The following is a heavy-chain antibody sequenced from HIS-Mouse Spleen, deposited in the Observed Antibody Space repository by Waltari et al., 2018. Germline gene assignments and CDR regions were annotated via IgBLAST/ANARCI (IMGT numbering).Heavy chain of an antibody. CDR3: ARDGYEYSSSLGAFDI. D-gene: IGHD6-6*01. V-gene: IGHV4-34*01. Sequence: QVQLQQWGAGLLKPSETLSLTCAVYGGSFSGYYWSWIRQPPGKGLEWIGEINHSGSTNYNPSLKSRVTISVDTSKNQFSLKLSSVTAADTAVYYCARDGYEYSSSLGAFDIWGQGTMVTVSS. CDR2: INHSGST. J-gene: IGHJ3*02. CDR1: GGSFSGYY.